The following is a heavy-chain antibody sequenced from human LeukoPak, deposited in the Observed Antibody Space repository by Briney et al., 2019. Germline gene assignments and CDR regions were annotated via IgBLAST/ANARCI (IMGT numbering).Heavy chain of an antibody. CDR3: ARNTATNNY. V-gene: IGHV1-2*02. CDR2: INPDSGGT. Sequence: ASVKVSCKASGYTFTGYYLHWVRQAPGQGLEWMGWINPDSGGTNYAQSFQGRVTITRDTSINTAYMELSSLRSDDTAVYYCARNTATNNYWGQGTLVTVSS. D-gene: IGHD5-18*01. CDR1: GYTFTGYY. J-gene: IGHJ4*02.